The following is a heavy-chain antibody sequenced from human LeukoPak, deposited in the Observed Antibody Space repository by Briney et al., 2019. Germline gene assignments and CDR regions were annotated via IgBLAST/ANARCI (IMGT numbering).Heavy chain of an antibody. CDR2: INHSGST. D-gene: IGHD1-14*01. V-gene: IGHV4-34*01. J-gene: IGHJ5*01. Sequence: SETLSLTCAVYGGSFSGYYWSWIRQPPGKGLEWIGEINHSGSTNYNPSLKSRVTISVDTSKNQFSLKLSSETAADTAVYFCAKGYTNGVNQEVWLDSWGQGTLVTVSS. CDR3: AKGYTNGVNQEVWLDS. CDR1: GGSFSGYY.